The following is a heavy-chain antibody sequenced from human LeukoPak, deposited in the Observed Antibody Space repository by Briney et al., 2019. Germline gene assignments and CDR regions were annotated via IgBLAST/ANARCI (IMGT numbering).Heavy chain of an antibody. Sequence: PGGSLRRSCAACGFTVNTTYVSRVPPGPGKGREWVSVIYKSGSTYYAGSVKGRFSISRDNSKNTLYHQMNRLRAEDTAVYYCARDSGHGAFDIWGQGTMVSVSS. J-gene: IGHJ3*02. CDR2: IYKSGST. CDR1: GFTVNTTY. CDR3: ARDSGHGAFDI. V-gene: IGHV3-53*01.